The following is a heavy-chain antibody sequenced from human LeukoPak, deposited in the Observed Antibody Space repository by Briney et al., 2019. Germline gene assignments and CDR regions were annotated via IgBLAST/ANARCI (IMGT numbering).Heavy chain of an antibody. CDR2: IKSKTDGGTT. Sequence: PGGSLRLSCVASGFTFSNAWMSWVCQAPGKGLEWVGRIKSKTDGGTTDYAAPVKGRFTISRDDSKNTLYLQMNNLRAEDTAVYYCARGRLLRLTYFFDSWGQGTLVTVSS. CDR3: ARGRLLRLTYFFDS. J-gene: IGHJ4*02. CDR1: GFTFSNAW. D-gene: IGHD1-26*01. V-gene: IGHV3-15*01.